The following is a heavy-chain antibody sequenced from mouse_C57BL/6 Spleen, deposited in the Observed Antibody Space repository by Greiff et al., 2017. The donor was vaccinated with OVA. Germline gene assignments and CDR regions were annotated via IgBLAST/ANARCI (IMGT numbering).Heavy chain of an antibody. D-gene: IGHD1-1*01. J-gene: IGHJ1*03. Sequence: EVMLVESGGGLVQPGGSLSLSCAASGFTFTDYYMSWVRQPPGKALEWLGFIRNKANGYTTEYSASVKGRFTISRDNSQSILYLQMNALRAEDSATYYCARYGSSYGWYFDVWGTGTTVTVSS. CDR2: IRNKANGYTT. V-gene: IGHV7-3*01. CDR1: GFTFTDYY. CDR3: ARYGSSYGWYFDV.